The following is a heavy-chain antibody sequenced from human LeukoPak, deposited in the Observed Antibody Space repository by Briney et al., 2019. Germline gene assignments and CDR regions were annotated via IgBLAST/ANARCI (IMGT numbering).Heavy chain of an antibody. CDR1: GFTFSNYA. CDR2: INGRGGST. CDR3: AKTDPADWYYFDY. Sequence: SGGSLRLSCAASGFTFSNYAMNWVRQAPGKGLEWVSAINGRGGSTFYADSVKGRFTISRDNSKNTLYLQMNTLRAEDTAVYYCAKTDPADWYYFDYWGQGTLVTASS. V-gene: IGHV3-23*01. D-gene: IGHD3-9*01. J-gene: IGHJ4*02.